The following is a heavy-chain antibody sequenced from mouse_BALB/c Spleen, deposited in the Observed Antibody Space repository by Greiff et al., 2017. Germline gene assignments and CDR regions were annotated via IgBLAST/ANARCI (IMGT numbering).Heavy chain of an antibody. CDR2: IYPGDGDT. Sequence: QVQLQQSGAELARPGASVKLSCKASGYTFTSYWMQWVKQRPGQGLAWIGAIYPGDGDTRYTQKFKGKATLTADKSSSTAYMQLSSLASEDSAVYYCARKDWGDYGGQGTTLTVAS. D-gene: IGHD4-1*01. CDR3: ARKDWGDY. V-gene: IGHV1-87*01. J-gene: IGHJ2*01. CDR1: GYTFTSYW.